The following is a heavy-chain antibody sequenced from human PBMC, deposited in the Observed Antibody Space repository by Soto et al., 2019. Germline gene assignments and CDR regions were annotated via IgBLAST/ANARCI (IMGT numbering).Heavy chain of an antibody. Sequence: GGSLRLPCGAAGLSVGDNYMGWVRQAPGRGLEWVSVMYAGGDTHYADSVKGRFTISRDKSENTLYLQMNSLRDEDTGVYFCVSRIPSWVFDYWGLGTLVTVSS. V-gene: IGHV3-53*01. J-gene: IGHJ4*01. CDR2: MYAGGDT. CDR3: VSRIPSWVFDY. CDR1: GLSVGDNY. D-gene: IGHD2-21*01.